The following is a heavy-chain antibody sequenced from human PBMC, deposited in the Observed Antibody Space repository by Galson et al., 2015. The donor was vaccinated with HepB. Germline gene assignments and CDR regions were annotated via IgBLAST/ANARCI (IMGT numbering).Heavy chain of an antibody. CDR3: ARPSRIAIFAKVKSPYHFDY. D-gene: IGHD3-3*01. CDR2: IYPKDSET. V-gene: IGHV5-51*03. CDR1: GYSFTTYW. J-gene: IGHJ4*02. Sequence: QSGAEVKKPGDSLKISCKASGYSFTTYWIGWVRQMPGKGLEWMGIIYPKDSETIYSPSFRGQVTITAEKSISTAYLQWSSLKASDTAMYYCARPSRIAIFAKVKSPYHFDYWGQGTLLTVSS.